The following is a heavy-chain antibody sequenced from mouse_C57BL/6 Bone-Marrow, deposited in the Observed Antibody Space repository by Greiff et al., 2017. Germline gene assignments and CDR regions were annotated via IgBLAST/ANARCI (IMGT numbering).Heavy chain of an antibody. J-gene: IGHJ4*01. D-gene: IGHD2-3*01. V-gene: IGHV3-6*01. CDR2: ISYDGSN. CDR3: ASRWLPHYYAMDY. CDR1: GYSITSGYY. Sequence: DVKLQESGPGLVKPSQSLSLTCSVTGYSITSGYYWNWIRQFPGNKLEWMGYISYDGSNNYNPSLKNRISITRDTSKNQFFLKLNSVTTEDTATYYCASRWLPHYYAMDYWGQGTSVTVSS.